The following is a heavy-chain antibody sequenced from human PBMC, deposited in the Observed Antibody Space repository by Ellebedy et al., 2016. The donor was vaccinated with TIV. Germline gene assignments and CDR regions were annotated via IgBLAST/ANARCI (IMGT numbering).Heavy chain of an antibody. CDR2: INPDGSST. V-gene: IGHV3-74*01. CDR3: ARAKAGTGSSDY. J-gene: IGHJ4*02. Sequence: PGGSLRLSCAASGFTFSDHWMHWVRQAPGKGLVWVSRINPDGSSTSYADSVEGRFTISRDNAKNTLYLQMNSRRVEETAVYYCARAKAGTGSSDYWGQGTLVTVSS. CDR1: GFTFSDHW. D-gene: IGHD3-10*01.